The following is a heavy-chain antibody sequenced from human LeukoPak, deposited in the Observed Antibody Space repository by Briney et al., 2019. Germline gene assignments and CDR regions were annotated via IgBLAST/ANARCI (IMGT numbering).Heavy chain of an antibody. Sequence: ASVKVSCKASGYTFTSYGISWVRQAPGQGLEWMGWISAYKGNTNYAQKLQGRVTMTTDTSTSTAYMELRSLRSDDTAVYYCARGQGYYDSSGYYFPSWDYWGQGTLVTVSS. CDR2: ISAYKGNT. CDR3: ARGQGYYDSSGYYFPSWDY. V-gene: IGHV1-18*01. CDR1: GYTFTSYG. J-gene: IGHJ4*02. D-gene: IGHD3-22*01.